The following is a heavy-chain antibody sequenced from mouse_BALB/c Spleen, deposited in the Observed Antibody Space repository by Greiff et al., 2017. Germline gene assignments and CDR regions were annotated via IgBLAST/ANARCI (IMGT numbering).Heavy chain of an antibody. V-gene: IGHV1-7*01. CDR2: INPSTGYT. Sequence: VQLVESGAELAKPGASVKMSCKASGYTFTSYWMHWVKQRPGQGLEWIGYINPSTGYTEYNQKFKDKATLTADKSSSTAYMQLSSLTSEDSAVYYCARDRWDFDYWGQGTTLTVSS. J-gene: IGHJ2*01. CDR1: GYTFTSYW. D-gene: IGHD4-1*01. CDR3: ARDRWDFDY.